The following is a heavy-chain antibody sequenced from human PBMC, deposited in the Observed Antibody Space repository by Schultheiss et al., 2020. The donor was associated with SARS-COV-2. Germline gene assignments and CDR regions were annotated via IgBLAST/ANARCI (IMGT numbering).Heavy chain of an antibody. Sequence: SETLSLTCTVSGGSISSYYWSWIRQPPGKGLEWIGYIYYSGSTNYNPSLKSRVTISVDTSKNQFSLKLSSVTAADTAVYYCARDRGGSGGWFDFDYWGQGTLVTVSS. V-gene: IGHV4-59*01. CDR1: GGSISSYY. CDR3: ARDRGGSGGWFDFDY. J-gene: IGHJ4*02. D-gene: IGHD1-26*01. CDR2: IYYSGST.